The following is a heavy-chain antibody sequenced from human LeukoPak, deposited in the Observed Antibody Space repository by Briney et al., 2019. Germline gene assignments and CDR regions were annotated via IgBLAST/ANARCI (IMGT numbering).Heavy chain of an antibody. CDR3: ARGQGTVTTH. CDR1: GGSFSAYY. Sequence: SETLSLTCAVSGGSFSAYYWTWIRQPPGKGLEWIGEINNSGSANYNPSLKSRVTISLDTSKNQFSLKLSSVTAADTAVYYCARGQGTVTTHWGQGTLVTVSS. D-gene: IGHD4-17*01. V-gene: IGHV4-34*01. J-gene: IGHJ4*02. CDR2: INNSGSA.